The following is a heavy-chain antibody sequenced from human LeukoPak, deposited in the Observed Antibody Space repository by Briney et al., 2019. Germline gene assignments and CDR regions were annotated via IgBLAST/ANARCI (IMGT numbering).Heavy chain of an antibody. CDR2: IYSGGST. CDR3: ARHGGYYDSSGYYSNYYYYGMDV. V-gene: IGHV3-53*01. Sequence: GGSLRLSCAASGFTVSSNYMSWVRQAPGKGLEWVSVIYSGGSTYHADSVKGRFTISRDNSKNTLYLQMNSLRAEDTAVYYCARHGGYYDSSGYYSNYYYYGMDVWGQGTTVTVSS. J-gene: IGHJ6*02. CDR1: GFTVSSNY. D-gene: IGHD3-22*01.